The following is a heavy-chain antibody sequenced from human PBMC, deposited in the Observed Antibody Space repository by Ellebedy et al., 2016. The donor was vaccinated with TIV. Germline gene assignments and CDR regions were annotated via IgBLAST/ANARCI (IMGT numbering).Heavy chain of an antibody. D-gene: IGHD3-10*01. J-gene: IGHJ4*02. CDR2: GGYT. CDR3: AKGSFPFGDKSERIYSFQY. Sequence: PGGSLRLSCTASGFIVSPNHMSWVRQAPGKGLEWVGGYTNYADSVKGRFTISTHNSRNTLYLQMTNLRTEDTAVYYCAKGSFPFGDKSERIYSFQYWGQGTLVTVSS. V-gene: IGHV3-53*04. CDR1: GFIVSPNH.